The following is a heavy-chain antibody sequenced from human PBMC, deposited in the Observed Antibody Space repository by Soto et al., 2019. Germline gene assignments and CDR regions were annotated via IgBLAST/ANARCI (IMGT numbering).Heavy chain of an antibody. J-gene: IGHJ6*02. CDR3: ARGGQQLHGMDV. V-gene: IGHV3-11*01. Sequence: QVQPVESGGGLVKPGGSLRLSCAASGFTFSDYYMSWIRQAPGKGLEWVSYISSSGSVIYYADSVKGRFTISSDNAKNSRNLKMNSLRAEDTAVYYCARGGQQLHGMDVWGQGTTVTVSS. CDR1: GFTFSDYY. D-gene: IGHD6-13*01. CDR2: ISSSGSVI.